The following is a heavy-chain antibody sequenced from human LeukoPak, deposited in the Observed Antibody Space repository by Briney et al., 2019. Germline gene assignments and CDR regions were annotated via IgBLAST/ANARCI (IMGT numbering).Heavy chain of an antibody. J-gene: IGHJ4*02. CDR1: GFTFSRYS. D-gene: IGHD3-3*01. V-gene: IGHV3-48*01. CDR2: ISSSSSTM. CDR3: AAESITIFGVIIT. Sequence: GGSLRLSCAASGFTFSRYSMNWVRQAPGKGLEWVSYISSSSSTMYYADSVKGRFTISRDKAKNSLYLQMNSLRGEDTAIYYCAAESITIFGVIITWGQGTLVTVSS.